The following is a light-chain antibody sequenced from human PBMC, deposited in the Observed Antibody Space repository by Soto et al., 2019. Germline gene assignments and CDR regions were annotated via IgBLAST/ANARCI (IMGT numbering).Light chain of an antibody. J-gene: IGKJ1*01. CDR1: QSVSNY. CDR2: DAS. CDR3: LQRSNWLWT. V-gene: IGKV3-11*01. Sequence: EIVLTQSPATLSLSPGERATISCRASQSVSNYFAWYQQKPDQAPRLLIYDASKRATGIPARFSGSGSGTDFTLTISSLEPEDFAVYYCLQRSNWLWTFGRGTKVDIK.